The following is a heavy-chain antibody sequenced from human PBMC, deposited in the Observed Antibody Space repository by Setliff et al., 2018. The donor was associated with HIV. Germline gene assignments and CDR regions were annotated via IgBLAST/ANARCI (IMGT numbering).Heavy chain of an antibody. V-gene: IGHV1-69*13. CDR1: GGTLSTSA. Sequence: SVKVSCKASGGTLSTSAIGWLRQAPGQGLEWMGGFIPMFGITQYAPKFQGRVTITADESTSTAYMELSSLRSEDTAVYYCAMSMTTYPVSRAFDIWGQGTMVTVSS. D-gene: IGHD4-4*01. J-gene: IGHJ3*02. CDR2: FIPMFGIT. CDR3: AMSMTTYPVSRAFDI.